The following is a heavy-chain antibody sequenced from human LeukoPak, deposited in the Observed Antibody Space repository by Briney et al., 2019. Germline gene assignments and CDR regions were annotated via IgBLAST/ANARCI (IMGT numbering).Heavy chain of an antibody. J-gene: IGHJ4*02. V-gene: IGHV4-34*01. CDR3: ARGRVTMVRGVIITWGY. Sequence: SETLSLTCAVYGGSFSGYYWSWIRQPPGKGLEWIGEINHSGSTNYNPSLKSRVTISVDTSKNQFSLKLSSVTAADTAVYYCARGRVTMVRGVIITWGYWGQGTLVTVSS. D-gene: IGHD3-10*01. CDR2: INHSGST. CDR1: GGSFSGYY.